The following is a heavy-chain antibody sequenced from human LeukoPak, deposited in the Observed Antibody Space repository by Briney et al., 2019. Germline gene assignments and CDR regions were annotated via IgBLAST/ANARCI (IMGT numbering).Heavy chain of an antibody. CDR2: ISSSSSYI. Sequence: GGSLRLSCAASGFTFSSYSMNWVRQAPGKGLEWVSSISSSSSYIYYADSVKGRFTIYRDKAKKSMYLQMNSLRAEDTAVYYCARDGYCTNGVCYGWFDPWGQGTLVTVSS. CDR3: ARDGYCTNGVCYGWFDP. D-gene: IGHD2-8*01. CDR1: GFTFSSYS. J-gene: IGHJ5*02. V-gene: IGHV3-21*01.